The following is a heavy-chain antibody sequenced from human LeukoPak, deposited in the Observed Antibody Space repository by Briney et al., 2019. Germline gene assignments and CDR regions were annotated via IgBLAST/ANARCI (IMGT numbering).Heavy chain of an antibody. CDR2: ISGSGGST. J-gene: IGHJ4*02. D-gene: IGHD2-2*02. V-gene: IGHV3-23*01. CDR3: AKDRSVVPAAITGYFDY. Sequence: PGGSLRLSCAASGFTFSSYAMSWVRQAPGKGLEWVSAISGSGGSTYYADSVKGRFTISRDNSKNTLYLQMNSLRAEDTAVYYCAKDRSVVPAAITGYFDYWGQGTLVTVSS. CDR1: GFTFSSYA.